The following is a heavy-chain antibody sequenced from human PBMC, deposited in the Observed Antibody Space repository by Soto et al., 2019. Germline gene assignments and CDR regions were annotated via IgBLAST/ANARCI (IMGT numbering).Heavy chain of an antibody. CDR2: IYWDDDK. J-gene: IGHJ4*02. V-gene: IGHV2-5*02. Sequence: QITLNESGPTVVRPTETLTLTCRFSGFSLTTSGVGVGWIRQSPGKAPEWLALIYWDDDKRYSASLTSRLTITNDTSKNQVVLTVSDLDPTDTATYYCAHRVLRTVFGLVTTTAIYFDFWGQGTPVAVSS. D-gene: IGHD3-3*01. CDR1: GFSLTTSGVG. CDR3: AHRVLRTVFGLVTTTAIYFDF.